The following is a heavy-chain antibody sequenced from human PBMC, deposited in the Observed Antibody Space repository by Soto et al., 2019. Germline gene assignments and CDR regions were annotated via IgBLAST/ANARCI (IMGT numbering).Heavy chain of an antibody. V-gene: IGHV3-23*01. Sequence: GGSLRLSCAASGFTFSSYAMSWVRQAPGKGLEWVSAISGSGGSTYYADSVKGRFTISRDNSKNTLYLQMNSLRAEDTAVYYCAKDGISFGLGVVNYYYYYYMDVWGKGTTVTVSS. D-gene: IGHD3-3*01. J-gene: IGHJ6*03. CDR2: ISGSGGST. CDR3: AKDGISFGLGVVNYYYYYYMDV. CDR1: GFTFSSYA.